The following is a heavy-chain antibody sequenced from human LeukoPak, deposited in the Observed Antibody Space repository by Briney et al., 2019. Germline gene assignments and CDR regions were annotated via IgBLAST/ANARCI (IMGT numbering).Heavy chain of an antibody. CDR2: IYYSGST. D-gene: IGHD1-7*01. CDR3: ARDFHLTGATSRWFDP. Sequence: SQTLSLTCTVPGGSISSGGYYWSWIRQHPGKGLESIGYIYYSGSTYYNPSLKSRVTLSVDTSKNQFSLKLTSVTAADTAVYYCARDFHLTGATSRWFDPWGQGTLVTVSS. CDR1: GGSISSGGYY. V-gene: IGHV4-31*03. J-gene: IGHJ5*02.